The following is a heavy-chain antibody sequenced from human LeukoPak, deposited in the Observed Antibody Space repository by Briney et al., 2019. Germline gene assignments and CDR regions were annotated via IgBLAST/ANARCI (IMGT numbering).Heavy chain of an antibody. D-gene: IGHD6-19*01. CDR1: GGTFSSYA. Sequence: SVKVSCKASGGTFSSYAISWVRQAPGQGLEWMGGIIPIFGTANYAQKFQGRVTITADESTSTAYMELSSLRSEDTAVYYCAGRLGSGYYYYGMDVWGQGTTVTVSS. CDR2: IIPIFGTA. J-gene: IGHJ6*02. CDR3: AGRLGSGYYYYGMDV. V-gene: IGHV1-69*13.